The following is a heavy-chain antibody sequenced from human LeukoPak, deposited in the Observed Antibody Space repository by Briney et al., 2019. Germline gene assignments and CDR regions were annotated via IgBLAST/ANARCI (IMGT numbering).Heavy chain of an antibody. J-gene: IGHJ4*02. CDR1: GFSLSTSGVG. Sequence: SGPTLVKPTQTLTLTCSFSGFSLSTSGVGVGWIRQPPGKALEWLALIYWDDDKRYSPSLKSRLTITKDTSKNQVVLTMTNMDPADTATYYCVRIAVAGLGDYWGQGTLVTVSS. CDR3: VRIAVAGLGDY. V-gene: IGHV2-5*02. CDR2: IYWDDDK. D-gene: IGHD6-19*01.